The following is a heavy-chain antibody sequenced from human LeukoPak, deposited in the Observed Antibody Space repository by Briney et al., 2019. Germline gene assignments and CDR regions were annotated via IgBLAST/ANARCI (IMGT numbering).Heavy chain of an antibody. CDR1: GDSMSSYY. Sequence: SETLSLTCTVSGDSMSSYYWSWIRQPAGKGLEWVGRVYTSGTTNYNPSLKSRVTMSVDTSMNQFSLKLTSVTAADTAVYYCARVSKAGSLTYCSAGSCYFNWFDPWGQGTLVTVSS. CDR2: VYTSGTT. D-gene: IGHD2-15*01. V-gene: IGHV4-4*07. J-gene: IGHJ5*02. CDR3: ARVSKAGSLTYCSAGSCYFNWFDP.